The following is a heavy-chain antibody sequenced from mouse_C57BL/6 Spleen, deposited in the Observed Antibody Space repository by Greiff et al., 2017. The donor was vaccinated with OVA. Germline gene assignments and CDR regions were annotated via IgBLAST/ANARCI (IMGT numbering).Heavy chain of an antibody. J-gene: IGHJ2*01. CDR3: ARNYGSSGGFDY. D-gene: IGHD1-1*01. CDR1: GYTFTDYY. CDR2: INPNNGGT. Sequence: VQLQQSGPELVKPGASVKISCKASGYTFTDYYMNWVKQSHGKSLEWIGDINPNNGGTSYNQKFKGKATLTVDKSSSTAYMELRSLTSEDSAVYYCARNYGSSGGFDYWGQGTTLTVSS. V-gene: IGHV1-26*01.